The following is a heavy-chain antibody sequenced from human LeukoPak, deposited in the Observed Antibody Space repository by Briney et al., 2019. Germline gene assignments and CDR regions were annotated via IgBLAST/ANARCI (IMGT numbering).Heavy chain of an antibody. CDR3: AKSGGSIPLRGVDY. V-gene: IGHV3-9*01. D-gene: IGHD3-10*01. CDR2: ISWNSGRV. CDR1: GFNFDEYA. Sequence: PGGSLRLSCAASGFNFDEYAMHWVRLAPGKGLEWVSGISWNSGRVGYADSVKGRFTISRDDAKNSLYLQMNSLRAEDTALYYCAKSGGSIPLRGVDYWGQGTLVTVSS. J-gene: IGHJ4*02.